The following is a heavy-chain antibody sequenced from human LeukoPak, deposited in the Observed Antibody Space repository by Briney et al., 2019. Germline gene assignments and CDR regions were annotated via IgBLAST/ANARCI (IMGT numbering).Heavy chain of an antibody. J-gene: IGHJ4*02. CDR1: GDSISSGGYY. D-gene: IGHD4-23*01. V-gene: IGHV4-31*03. CDR3: VRGSTVVTPAYFDY. Sequence: SQTLSLTCTVSGDSISSGGYYWTWIRQHPGKGLEWIAYIYYSGESFYSPSLESRVTISVDRSKIHFSLKLSSVTAADTAVYYCVRGSTVVTPAYFDYWGQGVLVTVSS. CDR2: IYYSGES.